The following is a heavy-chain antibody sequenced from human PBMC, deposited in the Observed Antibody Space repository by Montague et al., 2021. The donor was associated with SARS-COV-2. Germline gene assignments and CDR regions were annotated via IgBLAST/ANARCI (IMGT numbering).Heavy chain of an antibody. CDR1: GGSISSGGYY. CDR2: INHSGST. V-gene: IGHV4-39*07. D-gene: IGHD6-13*01. Sequence: SETLSLTCTVSGGSISSGGYYWSWIRQPPGKGLEWIGEINHSGSTNYNPSLKSRVTISVDTSKNQFSLKLSSVTAADTAVYYCARGGYSSSWYGTHNWFDPWGQGTLVTVSS. J-gene: IGHJ5*02. CDR3: ARGGYSSSWYGTHNWFDP.